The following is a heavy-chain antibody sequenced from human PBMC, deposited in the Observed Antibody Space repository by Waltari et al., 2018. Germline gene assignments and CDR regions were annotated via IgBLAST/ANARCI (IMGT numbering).Heavy chain of an antibody. CDR3: ARDLMVWSGYYSYYFDY. V-gene: IGHV1-2*02. J-gene: IGHJ4*02. CDR1: GYTFTGYY. Sequence: QVQLVQSGAEVKKPGASVKVSCKASGYTFTGYYMHWVRQAPGQGLEWMGWINPNSGGTNYAQKFQGRVTMTRDTSISTAYMELSRLRSDDTAVYYCARDLMVWSGYYSYYFDYWGQGTLVTVSS. CDR2: INPNSGGT. D-gene: IGHD3-3*01.